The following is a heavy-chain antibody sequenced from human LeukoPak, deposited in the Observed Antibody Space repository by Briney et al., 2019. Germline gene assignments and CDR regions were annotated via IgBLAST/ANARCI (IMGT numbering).Heavy chain of an antibody. D-gene: IGHD3-22*01. CDR2: IYYSGST. Sequence: GSLRLSCAASGFTFSSYAMSWVRQPPGKGLEWIGYIYYSGSTNYNPSLKSRVTISVDTSKNQFSLKLSSVTAADTAVYYCASGYNYYDSSGYYLPLYYYYYYGMDVWGQGTTVTVSS. CDR3: ASGYNYYDSSGYYLPLYYYYYYGMDV. V-gene: IGHV4-59*01. CDR1: GFTFSSYA. J-gene: IGHJ6*02.